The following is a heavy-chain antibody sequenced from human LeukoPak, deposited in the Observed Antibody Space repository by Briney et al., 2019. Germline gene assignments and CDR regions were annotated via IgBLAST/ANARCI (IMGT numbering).Heavy chain of an antibody. CDR1: GGTFSSYT. J-gene: IGHJ2*01. V-gene: IGHV1-69*02. CDR2: IIPILGIA. CDR3: ARAGVVPAAIREGLDWYFDL. Sequence: GASVKVSCKASGGTFSSYTISWVRQAPGQGPEWMGRIIPILGIANYAQKFQGRVTITADKSTSTAYMELSSLRSEDTAVYYCARAGVVPAAIREGLDWYFDLWGRGTLVTVSS. D-gene: IGHD2-2*01.